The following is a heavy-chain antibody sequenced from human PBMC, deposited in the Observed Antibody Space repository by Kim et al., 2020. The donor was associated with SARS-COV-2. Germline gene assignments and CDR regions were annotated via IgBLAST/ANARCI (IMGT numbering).Heavy chain of an antibody. Sequence: GGSLRLSCAASGFTFSSYAMSWVRQAPGKGLEWVSAISGSGGSTYYADSVKGRFTISRDNSKNTLYLQMNSLRAEDTAVYYCAKRGCSGGSCYLAAYYYGMDVWGQGTTVTVSS. CDR1: GFTFSSYA. CDR3: AKRGCSGGSCYLAAYYYGMDV. V-gene: IGHV3-23*01. D-gene: IGHD2-15*01. CDR2: ISGSGGST. J-gene: IGHJ6*02.